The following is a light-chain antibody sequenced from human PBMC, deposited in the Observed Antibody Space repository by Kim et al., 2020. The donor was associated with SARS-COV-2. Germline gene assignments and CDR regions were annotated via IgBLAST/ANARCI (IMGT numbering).Light chain of an antibody. V-gene: IGKV3-11*01. CDR2: DAS. CDR1: QSIGTY. Sequence: ATLSCRTSQSIGTYLAWYQHKPGQAPRLLIYDASNRAVGIPARFSGGGSGTDFTLTISSLEPEDFAVYYCQKRDNWPVTFGGGTKVEIK. CDR3: QKRDNWPVT. J-gene: IGKJ4*01.